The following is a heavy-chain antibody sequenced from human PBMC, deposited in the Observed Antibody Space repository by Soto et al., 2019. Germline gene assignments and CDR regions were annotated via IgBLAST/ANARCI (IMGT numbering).Heavy chain of an antibody. CDR1: GGSISSGGYY. D-gene: IGHD2-21*02. J-gene: IGHJ3*02. CDR2: IYYSGST. V-gene: IGHV4-31*03. Sequence: LSLTCTVSGGSISSGGYYWSWIRQHPGKGLEWIGYIYYSGSTYYNPSLKSRVTISVDTSKNQFSLKLSSVTAADTAVYYCARSQNVVVTAINAFDIWGQVTMVTVS. CDR3: ARSQNVVVTAINAFDI.